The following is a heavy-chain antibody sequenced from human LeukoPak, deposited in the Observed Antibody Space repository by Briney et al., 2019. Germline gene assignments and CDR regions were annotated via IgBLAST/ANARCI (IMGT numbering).Heavy chain of an antibody. CDR2: ISSTGGTI. Sequence: PGGSLRLSCVASGFTFSSYAMHWVRQAPGKGLEWVSFISSTGGTIYYADSVKGRFTVSRDNSKNTLYLQMNSLRAEDTAVYYCARDYPNYDYVWGSPDYWGQGTLVTVSS. J-gene: IGHJ4*02. D-gene: IGHD3-16*01. V-gene: IGHV3-48*01. CDR3: ARDYPNYDYVWGSPDY. CDR1: GFTFSSYA.